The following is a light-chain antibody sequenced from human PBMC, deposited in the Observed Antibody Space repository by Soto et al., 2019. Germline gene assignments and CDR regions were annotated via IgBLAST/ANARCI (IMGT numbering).Light chain of an antibody. Sequence: DIQMTQSPSTRAASAGDRVTITCRARQRINNWLAWYQQKPGKAPKLLIYQASTLQSGVPPRCSGIGLWTEFTLTISNLQPEDFAMYYCQQSNSHWSWTFGQGTKVNI. V-gene: IGKV1-5*03. CDR3: QQSNSHWSWT. CDR2: QAS. CDR1: QRINNW. J-gene: IGKJ1*01.